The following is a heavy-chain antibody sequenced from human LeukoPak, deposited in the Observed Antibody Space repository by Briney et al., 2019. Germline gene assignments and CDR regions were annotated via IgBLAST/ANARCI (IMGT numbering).Heavy chain of an antibody. CDR1: GGSVSSYT. J-gene: IGHJ3*01. Sequence: SVKVSCKASGGSVSSYTINWVRQAPGQGLEWMGGVVPFFGATNYAQKFRGRLTISTDESAATAYMELSSLKSDDTAMYYCARFSTVLGSVTHDFWTDDAFDLWGQGTLVTVSP. CDR2: VVPFFGAT. D-gene: IGHD3/OR15-3a*01. V-gene: IGHV1-69*05. CDR3: ARFSTVLGSVTHDFWTDDAFDL.